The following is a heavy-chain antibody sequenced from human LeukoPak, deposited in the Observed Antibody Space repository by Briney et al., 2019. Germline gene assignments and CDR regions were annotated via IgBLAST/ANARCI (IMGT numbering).Heavy chain of an antibody. CDR1: GYSFTSYW. D-gene: IGHD2-15*01. V-gene: IGHV5-51*01. CDR2: IYPGDSDT. Sequence: GESLKISCKGSGYSFTSYWIGWVRQMPGKGLEWMGIIYPGDSDTRYSPSFQGQVTISADKSISTAYLQWSSLKASDTAMYYCARELGGYCSGGSCYPSFDYWGQGTLVTVSS. CDR3: ARELGGYCSGGSCYPSFDY. J-gene: IGHJ4*02.